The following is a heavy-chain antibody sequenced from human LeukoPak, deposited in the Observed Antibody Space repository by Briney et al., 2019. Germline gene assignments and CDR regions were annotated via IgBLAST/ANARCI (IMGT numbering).Heavy chain of an antibody. J-gene: IGHJ4*02. D-gene: IGHD3-3*01. V-gene: IGHV6-1*01. CDR2: TYYRSKWYN. CDR3: VRYYDFWSGLHYFDY. CDR1: GDSVSSSSTA. Sequence: SQTLSLTCAISGDSVSSSSTAWNWIRQSPSRGLEWLGRTYYRSKWYNDYAVSVKSRININPDTSQNQFSLQLISVTPEDTAVYYCVRYYDFWSGLHYFDYWGQGTLVTVSS.